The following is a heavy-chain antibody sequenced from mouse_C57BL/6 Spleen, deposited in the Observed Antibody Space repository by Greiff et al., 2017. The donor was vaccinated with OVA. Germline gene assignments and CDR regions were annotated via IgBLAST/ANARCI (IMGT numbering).Heavy chain of an antibody. CDR3: TRGAAQATSFAY. CDR2: IDPETGGT. CDR1: GYTFTDYE. J-gene: IGHJ3*01. D-gene: IGHD3-2*02. V-gene: IGHV1-15*01. Sequence: QVQLQQSGAELVRPGASVTLSCKASGYTFTDYEMHWVKQTPVHGLEWIGAIDPETGGTAYNQKFKGKAILTADKSSSTAYMELRSLTSEDSAVYYCTRGAAQATSFAYWGQGTLVTVSA.